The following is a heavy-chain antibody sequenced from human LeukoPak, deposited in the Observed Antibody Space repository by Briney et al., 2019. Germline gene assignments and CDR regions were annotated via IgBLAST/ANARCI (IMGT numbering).Heavy chain of an antibody. CDR1: GFTFSDYY. D-gene: IGHD6-19*01. Sequence: GGSLRLSCAASGFTFSDYYMSWVRQAPGKGLEWVSVIYSGGSTYYADSVKGRFTISRDNAKNSLYLQMNSLRAEDTAVYYCARVLYSSGWYGDHYWGQGTLVTVSS. V-gene: IGHV3-66*01. J-gene: IGHJ4*02. CDR2: IYSGGST. CDR3: ARVLYSSGWYGDHY.